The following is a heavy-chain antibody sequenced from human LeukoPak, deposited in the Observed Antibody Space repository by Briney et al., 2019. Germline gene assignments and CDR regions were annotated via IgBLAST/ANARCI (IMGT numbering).Heavy chain of an antibody. CDR3: ARDQEGSGYRFDY. CDR2: IYYSGST. D-gene: IGHD3-22*01. V-gene: IGHV4-31*03. Sequence: SETLSLTCTVSGGSISSGGYYWSWIRQHPGKGLEWIGYIYYSGSTYYNPSLKSRGTISVDTSKNQFSLKLSSVTAADTAVYYCARDQEGSGYRFDYWGQGTLVTVSS. CDR1: GGSISSGGYY. J-gene: IGHJ4*02.